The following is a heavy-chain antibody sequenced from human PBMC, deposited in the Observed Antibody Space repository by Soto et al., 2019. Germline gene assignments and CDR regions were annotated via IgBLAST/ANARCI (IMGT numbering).Heavy chain of an antibody. J-gene: IGHJ6*02. CDR2: ISAYNGNT. V-gene: IGHV1-18*01. CDR1: GYTFTSYV. Sequence: GAPVEASCKASGYTFTSYVISWVRHAPGQGLEWMGWISAYNGNTNYAQKLQGRVTMTTDTSTSTAYMELRSLRSDDTAVYYCARDGWEIVGAHYGMDVWGQGTTVTVSS. CDR3: ARDGWEIVGAHYGMDV. D-gene: IGHD1-26*01.